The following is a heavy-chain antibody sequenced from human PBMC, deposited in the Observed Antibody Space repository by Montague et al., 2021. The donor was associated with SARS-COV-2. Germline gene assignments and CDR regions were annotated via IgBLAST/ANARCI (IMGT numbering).Heavy chain of an antibody. CDR2: INSDGSST. D-gene: IGHD2-15*01. CDR3: AGDKNCSGGSPYSNYYYYGMDV. V-gene: IGHV3-74*01. CDR1: GFTFSSYW. J-gene: IGHJ6*02. Sequence: SLRLSCAASGFTFSSYWVNWVRQAPGKGLVWVSRINSDGSSTCYVDSVKGRFTISRDNAKNTLYLQMNRLRAEDTAVYYCAGDKNCSGGSPYSNYYYYGMDVWGQGTTVTVSS.